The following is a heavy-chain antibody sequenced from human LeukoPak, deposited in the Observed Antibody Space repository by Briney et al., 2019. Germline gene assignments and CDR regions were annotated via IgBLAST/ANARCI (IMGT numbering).Heavy chain of an antibody. CDR3: ARGAFDYYDSSGLYYFDY. Sequence: GGSLRLSCAASGFTVSSNYMSWVRQAPGKGLEWVSVIYSGGSTYYADSVKGRFTISRDNSKNMLYLQMNSLRAEDTAVYYCARGAFDYYDSSGLYYFDYWGQGTLVTVSS. D-gene: IGHD3-22*01. CDR1: GFTVSSNY. J-gene: IGHJ4*02. V-gene: IGHV3-53*01. CDR2: IYSGGST.